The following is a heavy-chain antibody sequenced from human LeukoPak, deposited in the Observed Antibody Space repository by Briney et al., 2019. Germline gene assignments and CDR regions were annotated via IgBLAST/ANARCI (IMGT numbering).Heavy chain of an antibody. D-gene: IGHD6-19*01. Sequence: PSETLSLTCTVSGGSISNQYWSWIRQPAGKELEWIGRIYTSGRTNFNPSLKSRVTISVDESTNQFSLKLTSVTAADTAVYFCARETLYSSGWKFDYWGQGTQVAVSS. CDR3: ARETLYSSGWKFDY. CDR1: GGSISNQY. V-gene: IGHV4-4*07. CDR2: IYTSGRT. J-gene: IGHJ4*02.